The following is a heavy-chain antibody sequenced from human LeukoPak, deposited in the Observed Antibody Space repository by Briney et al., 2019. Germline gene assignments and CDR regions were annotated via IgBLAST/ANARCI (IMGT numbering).Heavy chain of an antibody. D-gene: IGHD1-26*01. CDR2: ISGSGGST. CDR3: AKRASLSGSYSGY. CDR1: GFTFSSYA. Sequence: PTGGSLRLSCAASGFTFSSYAMSWVRQAPGKGLEWVSAISGSGGSTYYADSVKGRFTISRDNSKNTLYLQMNSLRAEDTAVYYCAKRASLSGSYSGYWGQGTLVTVSS. J-gene: IGHJ4*02. V-gene: IGHV3-23*01.